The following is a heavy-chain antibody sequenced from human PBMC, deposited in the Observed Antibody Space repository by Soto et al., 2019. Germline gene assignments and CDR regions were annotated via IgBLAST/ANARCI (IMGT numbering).Heavy chain of an antibody. CDR2: IIPIFGTA. J-gene: IGHJ5*02. D-gene: IGHD3-22*01. V-gene: IGHV1-69*13. Sequence: SVKVSCKASGYTFTSYDINWVRQAPGQGLEWMGGIIPIFGTANYAQKFQGRVTITADESTSTAYMELSSLRSEDTAVYYCANDSSGYAAENWFDPWGQGTLVTVSS. CDR1: GYTFTSYD. CDR3: ANDSSGYAAENWFDP.